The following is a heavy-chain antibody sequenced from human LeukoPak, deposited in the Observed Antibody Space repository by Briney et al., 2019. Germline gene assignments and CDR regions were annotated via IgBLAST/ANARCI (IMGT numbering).Heavy chain of an antibody. CDR3: AREIAVAGPDYFDY. J-gene: IGHJ4*02. V-gene: IGHV1-2*02. CDR2: INPNSGGT. Sequence: APVKVSCKASGYTFTGYYMHWVRQAPGQGLEWMGWINPNSGGTNYAQKFQGRVTMTRDTSVSTAYMELSRLRSDDTAVYYCAREIAVAGPDYFDYWGQGTLVTVSS. D-gene: IGHD6-19*01. CDR1: GYTFTGYY.